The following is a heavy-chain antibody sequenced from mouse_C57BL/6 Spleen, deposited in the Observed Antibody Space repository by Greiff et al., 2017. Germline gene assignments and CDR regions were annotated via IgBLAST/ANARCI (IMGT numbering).Heavy chain of an antibody. V-gene: IGHV1-69*01. CDR2: IDPSDSYT. J-gene: IGHJ3*01. CDR1: GYTFTSYW. Sequence: QVQLQQPGAELVMPGASVKLSCKASGYTFTSYWMHWVKQRPGQGLEWIGEIDPSDSYTNYNQKFKGKSTLTVDKSSSTAYMQLSSLKSEDSAVYYCARRGYDGWFAYWGQGTLVTVSA. CDR3: ARRGYDGWFAY. D-gene: IGHD2-2*01.